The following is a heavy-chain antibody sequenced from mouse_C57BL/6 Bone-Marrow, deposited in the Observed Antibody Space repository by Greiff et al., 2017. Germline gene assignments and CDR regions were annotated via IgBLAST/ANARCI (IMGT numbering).Heavy chain of an antibody. CDR1: GYTFTSYT. D-gene: IGHD1-1*01. Sequence: VQLQQSGAELARPGASVKMSCKASGYTFTSYTMHWVKQRPGQGLEWIGYINPSSGYTKYNQKFKDKATLTADKSSSTAYMQLSSLTSEDSAVYYCARLGYYYGSSYVHWYCDVWGTGTTVTVSS. CDR2: INPSSGYT. J-gene: IGHJ1*03. CDR3: ARLGYYYGSSYVHWYCDV. V-gene: IGHV1-4*01.